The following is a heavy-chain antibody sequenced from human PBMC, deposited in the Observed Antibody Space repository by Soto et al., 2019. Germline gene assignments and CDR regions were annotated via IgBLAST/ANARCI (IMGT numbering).Heavy chain of an antibody. CDR3: ARVPTGEDNWFDP. Sequence: PSETLSLTCAFSVGSISSSNWWSWVRQPPGKGLEWIGEIYHSGSTNYNPSLKSRVTISVDKSKNQFSLKLSSVTAADTAVYYCARVPTGEDNWFDPWCQGTLVNVSS. V-gene: IGHV4-4*02. J-gene: IGHJ5*02. CDR1: VGSISSSNW. CDR2: IYHSGST. D-gene: IGHD1-1*01.